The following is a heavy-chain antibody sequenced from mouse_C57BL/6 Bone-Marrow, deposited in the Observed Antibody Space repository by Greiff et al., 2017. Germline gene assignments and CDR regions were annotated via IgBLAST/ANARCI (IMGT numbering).Heavy chain of an antibody. J-gene: IGHJ3*01. CDR2: ILPGSGST. D-gene: IGHD2-1*01. CDR3: ATQIYYGNYPWFAY. CDR1: GYTFTGYW. V-gene: IGHV1-9*01. Sequence: VQRVESGAELMKPGASVKLSCKATGYTFTGYWIEWVKQRPGHGLEWIGEILPGSGSTNYNEKFKGKATFTADTSSNTAYMQLSSLTTEDSAIYYCATQIYYGNYPWFAYWGQGTLVTVSA.